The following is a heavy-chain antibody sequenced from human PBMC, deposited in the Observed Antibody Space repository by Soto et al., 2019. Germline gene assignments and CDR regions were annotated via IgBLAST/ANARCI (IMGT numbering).Heavy chain of an antibody. V-gene: IGHV3-48*02. CDR2: ISDNSSVI. J-gene: IGHJ4*02. CDR3: ARARDAYCSKGICSGPYFDY. D-gene: IGHD2-8*01. CDR1: GFTFSTYS. Sequence: PGGSMRLSCAASGFTFSTYSINWVRQAPGKGLEWISYISDNSSVIYYADAVKGRFTISRDNAKNSLYLQMNSLRDEDTAVYYCARARDAYCSKGICSGPYFDYWGQGTLVTVSS.